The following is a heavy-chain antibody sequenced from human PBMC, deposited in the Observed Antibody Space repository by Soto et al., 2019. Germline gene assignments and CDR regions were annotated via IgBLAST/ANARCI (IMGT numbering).Heavy chain of an antibody. CDR1: GVTFSTYA. D-gene: IGHD2-15*01. CDR2: ISGSGGST. J-gene: IGHJ5*02. Sequence: GGCMELSSASSGVTFSTYAMGCFRQAPGDGLEWVSAISGSGGSTYYADSVKGRFTISRDNSKNTLYLQMNSLRAEDTAVYYCAKDRGRFCSGGSCYWFDPWGQGTLVTLSS. CDR3: AKDRGRFCSGGSCYWFDP. V-gene: IGHV3-23*01.